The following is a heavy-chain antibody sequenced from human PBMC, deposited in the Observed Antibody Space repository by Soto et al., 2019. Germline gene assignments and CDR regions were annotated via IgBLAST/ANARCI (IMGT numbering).Heavy chain of an antibody. V-gene: IGHV3-23*01. D-gene: IGHD1-1*01. CDR1: GFTFSSYA. Sequence: GGSLRLSCAASGFTFSSYAMGWVRQAPGKGLEWVSVISGSGDRSYYADSVKGRFTISRDNSKNTLYLQMNSLRAEDTALYYCAKKVHGTTPFDYWGQGALVTVSS. CDR2: ISGSGDRS. CDR3: AKKVHGTTPFDY. J-gene: IGHJ4*02.